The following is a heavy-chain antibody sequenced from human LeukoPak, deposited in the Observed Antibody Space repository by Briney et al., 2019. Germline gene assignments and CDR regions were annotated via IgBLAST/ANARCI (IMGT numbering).Heavy chain of an antibody. CDR3: ARDIYSSGWSYYFDH. V-gene: IGHV3-74*01. D-gene: IGHD6-19*01. CDR2: INSDGRST. CDR1: GFTFSNYW. J-gene: IGHJ4*02. Sequence: GGSLRLSCAASGFTFSNYWMHWVRQAPGEGLVWVAHINSDGRSTSYADSVKGRFTISRDNAKNTLYLQMNSLRTEDTAVYYCARDIYSSGWSYYFDHWGQGTLVTVSS.